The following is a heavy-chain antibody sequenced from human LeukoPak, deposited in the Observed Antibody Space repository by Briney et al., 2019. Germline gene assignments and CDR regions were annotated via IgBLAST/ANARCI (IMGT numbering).Heavy chain of an antibody. CDR2: FSSSGTTI. CDR1: GFTFSSFE. CDR3: ARVGPLWFGEPYYYYNMDV. D-gene: IGHD3-10*01. J-gene: IGHJ6*04. Sequence: GGSLRLSCAASGFTFSSFEMNWVRQAPGKGLEWVSYFSSSGTTIYYADSVKGRFTISRDNAKNSLYLQMNSLRAEDTAVYYCARVGPLWFGEPYYYYNMDVWGTGTTVTVSS. V-gene: IGHV3-48*03.